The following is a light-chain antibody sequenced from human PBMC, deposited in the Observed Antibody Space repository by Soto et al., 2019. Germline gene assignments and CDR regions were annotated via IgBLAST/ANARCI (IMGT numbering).Light chain of an antibody. V-gene: IGLV2-8*01. CDR2: EVR. Sequence: QSVLTQPPSASGSAGQSVTISCTETSSDVGAYNFVSWYQQHPYKAPKLIIYEVRKRPSGVPDRFSGSKSGNTASLTVSGLQAEDEAEYYCLLLHGDSKYVFGTGTKLTVL. CDR1: SSDVGAYNF. CDR3: LLLHGDSKYV. J-gene: IGLJ1*01.